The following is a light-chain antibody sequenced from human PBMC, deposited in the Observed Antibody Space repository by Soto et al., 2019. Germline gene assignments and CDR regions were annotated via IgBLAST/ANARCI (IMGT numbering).Light chain of an antibody. Sequence: QSVLTQPASVSGSPGQSITISCTGTSSDVGSYDLVSWYQQYPGKAPKLMIYEASERPSGVSYRFSGSKSANTASLTISGLQAEDEADYYCCSFTSRFTFVFGTGTKVTVL. V-gene: IGLV2-23*01. J-gene: IGLJ1*01. CDR3: CSFTSRFTFV. CDR1: SSDVGSYDL. CDR2: EAS.